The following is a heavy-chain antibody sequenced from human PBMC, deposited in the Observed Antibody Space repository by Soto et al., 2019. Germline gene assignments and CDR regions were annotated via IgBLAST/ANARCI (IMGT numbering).Heavy chain of an antibody. J-gene: IGHJ4*02. V-gene: IGHV1-2*02. CDR2: INPNSGDT. CDR1: GYTFTSYY. Sequence: QAQLVQSGAEVKKPGASVKVSCEASGYTFTSYYMHWVRQAPGQGLEWMGWINPNSGDTKYAQKCRGMVNMTRDTSITTAYMEVKMLTSDDTAVYYCARQLAYCGGDCFTEPVDYWGQGTLVTVSS. D-gene: IGHD2-21*02. CDR3: ARQLAYCGGDCFTEPVDY.